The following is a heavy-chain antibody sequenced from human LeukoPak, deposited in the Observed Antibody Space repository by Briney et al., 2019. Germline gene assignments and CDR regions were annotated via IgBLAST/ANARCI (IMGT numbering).Heavy chain of an antibody. Sequence: PSETLSLTCTVSGGSISSSSYYWGWIRQPPGKGLEWIGYIYHSGSTYYNPSLKSRVTISVDRSKNQFSLKLSSVTAADTAVYYCARDPLPSSSSSNWFDPWGQGTLVTVSS. V-gene: IGHV4-39*07. CDR1: GGSISSSSYY. CDR3: ARDPLPSSSSSNWFDP. CDR2: IYHSGST. J-gene: IGHJ5*02. D-gene: IGHD6-6*01.